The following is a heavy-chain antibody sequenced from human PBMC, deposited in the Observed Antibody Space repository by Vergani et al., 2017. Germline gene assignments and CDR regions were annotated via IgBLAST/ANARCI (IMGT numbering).Heavy chain of an antibody. CDR3: ARSNDYPDDYVLSDYFRRTLDV. CDR1: GYSFSSYD. J-gene: IGHJ6*03. D-gene: IGHD4/OR15-4a*01. CDR2: MNPNSGTT. V-gene: IGHV1-8*01. Sequence: QVQLVQSGAEVKKPGASVKVSCRASGYSFSSYDISWVRQATGQGLEWMGWMNPNSGTTGYAQKFQGRVTMTRTTSINTAYMELSRLSFEDAAVYYCARSNDYPDDYVLSDYFRRTLDVWGKGTTVTVS.